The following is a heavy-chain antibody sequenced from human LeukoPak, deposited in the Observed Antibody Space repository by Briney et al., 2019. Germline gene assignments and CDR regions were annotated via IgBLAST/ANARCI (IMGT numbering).Heavy chain of an antibody. Sequence: PGGSLRLSCAASGFTFSSYWMHWVRHAPGKGLVWVSRINSDGSSTIYAASVKGRFTISRDNAKNTLYLQMNSLRAEDTAVYYCARDSGVYSKIDYWGQGTLVTVSS. V-gene: IGHV3-74*01. D-gene: IGHD6-13*01. CDR2: INSDGSST. J-gene: IGHJ4*02. CDR1: GFTFSSYW. CDR3: ARDSGVYSKIDY.